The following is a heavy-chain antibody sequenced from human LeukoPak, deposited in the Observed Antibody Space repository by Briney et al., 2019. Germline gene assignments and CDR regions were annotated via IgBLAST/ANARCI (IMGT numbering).Heavy chain of an antibody. Sequence: ASVNAYCRASGYTFTGYYMHWMRQAPGQGLEWMGWTNPNRGGTNYPHKFQGRVIMTRGTSISTAYMELSRLRSVDTAVYYCARDRPPRWLWFGELFMSGSSDTGGPWPNYYYYNGMDVWGKGATVTVSS. D-gene: IGHD3-10*01. CDR3: ARDRPPRWLWFGELFMSGSSDTGGPWPNYYYYNGMDV. CDR1: GYTFTGYY. J-gene: IGHJ6*04. V-gene: IGHV1-2*07. CDR2: TNPNRGGT.